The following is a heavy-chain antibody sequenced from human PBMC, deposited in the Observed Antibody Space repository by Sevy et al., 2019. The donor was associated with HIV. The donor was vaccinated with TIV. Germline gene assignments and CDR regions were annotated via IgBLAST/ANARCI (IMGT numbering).Heavy chain of an antibody. Sequence: GGSLRLSCAASGFAVSSSYMSWVRQAPGKGLEWVAVISYHGRDKFYAESVKGRSTISRDNSKNMLYLQMNSLRAEDTAVYYCAKDFTGYNGMDVWGQGTKVTVSS. CDR1: GFAVSSSY. D-gene: IGHD3-9*01. J-gene: IGHJ6*02. CDR2: ISYHGRDK. V-gene: IGHV3-30*18. CDR3: AKDFTGYNGMDV.